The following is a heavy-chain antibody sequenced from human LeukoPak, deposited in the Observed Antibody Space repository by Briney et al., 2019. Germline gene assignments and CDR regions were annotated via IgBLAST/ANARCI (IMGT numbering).Heavy chain of an antibody. CDR2: IYYSGST. V-gene: IGHV4-59*04. CDR1: GGPINSSY. Sequence: PSETLSLTCTVSGGPINSSYWSWIRQPPGKGLEWIGYIYYSGSTYYNPSLKSRVTISVDTSKNQFSLKLSSVTAADTAVYYCRWTGEGFDYWGQGTLVTASS. D-gene: IGHD3-16*01. CDR3: RWTGEGFDY. J-gene: IGHJ4*02.